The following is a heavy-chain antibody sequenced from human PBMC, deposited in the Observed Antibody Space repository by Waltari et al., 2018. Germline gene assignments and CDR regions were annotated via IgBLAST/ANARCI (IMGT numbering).Heavy chain of an antibody. D-gene: IGHD3-10*01. CDR3: ARELVDTYYYYYYGMDV. CDR2: ISGYNGNT. J-gene: IGHJ6*02. V-gene: IGHV1-18*01. CDR1: GSTFISYG. Sequence: QVQLVQSGTEVKKPGASVKVSCKASGSTFISYGITWVRQAPGQGLEWMGWISGYNGNTNYAQKLQGRVTMTTDTSTSTAYMEVRSLRSDDTAVYYCARELVDTYYYYYYGMDVWGQGTTVTVSS.